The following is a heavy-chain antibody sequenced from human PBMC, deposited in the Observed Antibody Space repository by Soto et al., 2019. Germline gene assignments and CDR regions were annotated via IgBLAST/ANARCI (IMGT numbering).Heavy chain of an antibody. V-gene: IGHV1-69*01. D-gene: IGHD3-3*01. Sequence: QVQLVQSGAEVKKPGSSVKVSCKASGGTFSSYAISWVRQAPGQGLEWMGGIIPIFGTANYAQKFQGRVTITEDESTRTAYMELSSLRSEDTAVYYCERGGFPEFWSGYQPFDYWGQGTLVNVS. CDR3: ERGGFPEFWSGYQPFDY. J-gene: IGHJ4*02. CDR1: GGTFSSYA. CDR2: IIPIFGTA.